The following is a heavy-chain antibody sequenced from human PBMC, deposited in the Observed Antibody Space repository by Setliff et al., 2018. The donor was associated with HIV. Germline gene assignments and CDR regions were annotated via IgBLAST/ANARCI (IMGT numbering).Heavy chain of an antibody. CDR3: AREPGIAAAGYGMDV. V-gene: IGHV1-69*05. J-gene: IGHJ6*02. D-gene: IGHD6-13*01. Sequence: SVKVSCKSSGGTFSSYGITWVRQAPGQGLEWMGGTTPLLGTTNYAQKFQGRVTITTDEPTNTVYMELRSLRSDDTAVYYCAREPGIAAAGYGMDVWGQGTTVTVSS. CDR1: GGTFSSYG. CDR2: TTPLLGTT.